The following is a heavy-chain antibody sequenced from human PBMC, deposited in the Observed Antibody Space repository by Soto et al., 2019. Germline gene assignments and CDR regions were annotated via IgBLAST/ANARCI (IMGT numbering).Heavy chain of an antibody. Sequence: SETLSLTCTVSGGSISSSYWSWIRQPPGKGLEWIGYIYYRGSTNYNPSLKSRVTISVDTSKNQFSLNLSSVTAADTAVYYCARCSSGYSRWFDPWGQGTLVTVSS. CDR1: GGSISSSY. D-gene: IGHD3-22*01. J-gene: IGHJ5*02. CDR3: ARCSSGYSRWFDP. V-gene: IGHV4-59*01. CDR2: IYYRGST.